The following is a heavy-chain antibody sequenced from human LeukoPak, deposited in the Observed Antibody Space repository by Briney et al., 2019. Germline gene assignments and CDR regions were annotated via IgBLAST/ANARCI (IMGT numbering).Heavy chain of an antibody. Sequence: GGSLRLSCAASGVTFSSYGMRWVRQAPGEGLEWVAGIWYDGSKKYYADSVKGRFTISTDNSKSTPYLQMNSLRAEDTAVYYCAREYGSGSYDYIDYWGQGTLVTVSS. J-gene: IGHJ4*02. CDR1: GVTFSSYG. CDR3: AREYGSGSYDYIDY. V-gene: IGHV3-33*01. CDR2: IWYDGSKK. D-gene: IGHD3-10*01.